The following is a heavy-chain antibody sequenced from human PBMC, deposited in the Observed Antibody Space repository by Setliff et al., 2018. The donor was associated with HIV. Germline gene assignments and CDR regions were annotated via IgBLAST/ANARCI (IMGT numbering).Heavy chain of an antibody. CDR1: GFSFDDYA. Sequence: PGGSLRLSCTASGFSFDDYALTWVRQAQGKGLGWVGFIRSKSIGGTTDYGASVKGRFTISRDDSKTIAYLQMSGLKTEDTAVYFCTRDDPPGDCSSTTCPYLFDYWGRGTLVTFSS. CDR2: IRSKSIGGTT. V-gene: IGHV3-49*04. D-gene: IGHD2-2*01. CDR3: TRDDPPGDCSSTTCPYLFDY. J-gene: IGHJ4*02.